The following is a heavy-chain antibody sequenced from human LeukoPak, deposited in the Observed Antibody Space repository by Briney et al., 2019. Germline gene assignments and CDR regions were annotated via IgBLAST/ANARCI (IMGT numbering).Heavy chain of an antibody. V-gene: IGHV3-21*01. CDR3: ASGYGESFFDY. J-gene: IGHJ4*02. CDR1: GFTFSSYS. Sequence: GSLRLSCAASGFTFSSYSMNWVRQAPGKGLEWVSSISSSSSYIYYADSAKGRFTISRDNAKNSLYLQMNSLRAEDTAVYYCASGYGESFFDYWGQGTLDTVSP. CDR2: ISSSSSYI. D-gene: IGHD4-17*01.